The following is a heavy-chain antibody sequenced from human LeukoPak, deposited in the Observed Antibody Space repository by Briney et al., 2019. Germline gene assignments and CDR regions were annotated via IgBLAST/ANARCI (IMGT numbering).Heavy chain of an antibody. Sequence: SETLSLTCTVSGGSISSYYWSWIRQPPGKGLEWIGYIYYSGSTNYNPSLKSRVTISVDTSKNQLSLKLSSVTAADTAVYYCARLPGDFDYWGQGTLVTVSS. CDR1: GGSISSYY. CDR2: IYYSGST. CDR3: ARLPGDFDY. V-gene: IGHV4-59*08. D-gene: IGHD3-10*01. J-gene: IGHJ4*02.